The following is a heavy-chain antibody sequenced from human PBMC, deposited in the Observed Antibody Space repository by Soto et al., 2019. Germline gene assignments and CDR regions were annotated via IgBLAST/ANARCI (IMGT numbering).Heavy chain of an antibody. J-gene: IGHJ6*02. CDR1: GGSISSGYYY. D-gene: IGHD3-16*01. Sequence: SETLSLTCTVSGGSISSGYYYWSWIRQPPGKGLEWIGYIFYTGITNYNPSFKSRVTMSVDTSKNYFSLNLSSVTAADTAVYFCAREGVPTHGMDVWGQGTTVTVSS. CDR2: IFYTGIT. CDR3: AREGVPTHGMDV. V-gene: IGHV4-61*03.